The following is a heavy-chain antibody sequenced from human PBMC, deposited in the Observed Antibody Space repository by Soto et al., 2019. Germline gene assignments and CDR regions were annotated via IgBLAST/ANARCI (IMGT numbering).Heavy chain of an antibody. CDR3: ARETAGGYDGSGSYNY. V-gene: IGHV4-34*01. D-gene: IGHD3-10*01. CDR1: GGSFSGYY. CDR2: INHSGST. J-gene: IGHJ4*02. Sequence: PSETLSLTCAVCGGSFSGYYWSWIRQPPGKGLEWIGEINHSGSTNYNPSLKSRVTISVDTSKNQFSLKLSSVTAADTAVYYCARETAGGYDGSGSYNYWGQGTLVTVSS.